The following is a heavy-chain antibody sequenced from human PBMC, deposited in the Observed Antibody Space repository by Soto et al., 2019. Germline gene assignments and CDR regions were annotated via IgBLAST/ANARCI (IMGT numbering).Heavy chain of an antibody. D-gene: IGHD3-22*01. Sequence: SETLSLTCDVSGGSISNTSYYWGWIRQPPGKGLEWIATIYYSGSTFYNPSLKSRVTISVDTPKNQFFLKLNAVTAADTAVYYCARQRRYYYDSSGYPDYWGQGTLVTVSS. CDR3: ARQRRYYYDSSGYPDY. CDR1: GGSISNTSYY. V-gene: IGHV4-39*01. CDR2: IYYSGST. J-gene: IGHJ4*02.